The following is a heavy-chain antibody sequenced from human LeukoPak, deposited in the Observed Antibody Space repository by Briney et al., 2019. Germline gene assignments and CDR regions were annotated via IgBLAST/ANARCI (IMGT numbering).Heavy chain of an antibody. CDR3: ASPVITFGGVID. CDR1: GFTVSSNY. V-gene: IGHV3-66*01. Sequence: PGGSLRLSCAASGFTVSSNYMSWVRQAPGRGLECVSDVYSGGSTYYADSVKGRFTISRDNSKNTLYLQMNSLRAEDTAVYYCASPVITFGGVIDWGQGTLVTVSS. CDR2: VYSGGST. J-gene: IGHJ4*02. D-gene: IGHD3-16*01.